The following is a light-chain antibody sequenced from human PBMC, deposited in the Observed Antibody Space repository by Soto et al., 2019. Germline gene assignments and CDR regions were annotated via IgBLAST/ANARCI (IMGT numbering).Light chain of an antibody. J-gene: IGKJ1*01. CDR2: AAS. Sequence: AIRMTQSPSSLSASTGDRVTITCRASQGISSYLAWYQQKPGKAPDLLIYAASTLQSGVPSRFSGSGSGTDFTLTISGLQSEDFATYYCQQYYTYPRTFGQGTKVDIK. CDR3: QQYYTYPRT. CDR1: QGISSY. V-gene: IGKV1-8*01.